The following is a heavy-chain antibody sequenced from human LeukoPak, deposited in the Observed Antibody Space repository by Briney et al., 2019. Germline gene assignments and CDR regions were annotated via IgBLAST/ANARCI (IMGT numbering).Heavy chain of an antibody. V-gene: IGHV3-9*01. CDR2: ISWNSGSI. Sequence: GGSLRLSCAASGFTFYDYAMHWVRHAPGKGLEWVSGISWNSGSIGYADSVKGRFTISRDNAKNSLYLQMNSLRAEDTALYYCAKGARDGYNPFDYWGQGTLVTVSS. D-gene: IGHD5-24*01. CDR1: GFTFYDYA. CDR3: AKGARDGYNPFDY. J-gene: IGHJ4*02.